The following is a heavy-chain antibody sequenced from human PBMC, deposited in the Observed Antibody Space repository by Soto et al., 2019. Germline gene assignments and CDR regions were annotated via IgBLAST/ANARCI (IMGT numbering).Heavy chain of an antibody. V-gene: IGHV3-15*05. Sequence: ETLSLTCTVSGGSISSYYWSWIRHPPGKGLEWVGRIKSKALGGTTDFAAPVRGRFAITRDDSRNVAYMQMNSLYTEDTGVYYCTTDSYSTMIEVRFDYWGHGTLVTVPS. CDR3: TTDSYSTMIEVRFDY. CDR1: GGSISSYY. J-gene: IGHJ4*01. CDR2: IKSKALGGTT. D-gene: IGHD3-22*01.